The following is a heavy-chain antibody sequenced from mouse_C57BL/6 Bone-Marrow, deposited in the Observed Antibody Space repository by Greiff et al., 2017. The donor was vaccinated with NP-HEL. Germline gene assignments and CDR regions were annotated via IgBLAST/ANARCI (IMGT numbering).Heavy chain of an antibody. CDR3: TSDYYAMDY. Sequence: VQGVESGAELVRPGASVTLSCKASGYTFTDYEMHWVKQTPVHGLEWIGAIDPETGGTAYNQKFKGKAILTADKSSSTAYMELRSLTSEYSAVYYCTSDYYAMDYGGQGASVTVSS. J-gene: IGHJ4*01. V-gene: IGHV1-15*01. CDR2: IDPETGGT. CDR1: GYTFTDYE.